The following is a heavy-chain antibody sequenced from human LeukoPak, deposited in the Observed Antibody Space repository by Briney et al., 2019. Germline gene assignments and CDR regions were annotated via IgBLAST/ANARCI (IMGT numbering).Heavy chain of an antibody. V-gene: IGHV3-74*01. CDR3: ARGRPHGNDY. D-gene: IGHD4-23*01. CDR2: IASDGSST. J-gene: IGHJ4*02. Sequence: GGSLRLSCAASGFTFSSYWMNWVRQAPGKGLVWVSRIASDGSSTTYADSVKDRFSISRDNAKNTLYLQMNSLRVEDTAVYYCARGRPHGNDYWGQGTLVTVSS. CDR1: GFTFSSYW.